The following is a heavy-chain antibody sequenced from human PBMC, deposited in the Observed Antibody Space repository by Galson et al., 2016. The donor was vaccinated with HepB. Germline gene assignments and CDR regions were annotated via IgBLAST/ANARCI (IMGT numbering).Heavy chain of an antibody. CDR3: TRAGRTNSWYGSQFDY. V-gene: IGHV3-49*03. J-gene: IGHJ4*02. CDR2: IRRKADGGTT. Sequence: SLRLSCAASGFTFGDYAMNWFRQAPGKGLEWVGFIRRKADGGTTECAATVKGRFTISRDDSKSIAYLQMNSLKSEDTAVYYCTRAGRTNSWYGSQFDYWGQGTMVTVSS. D-gene: IGHD6-13*01. CDR1: GFTFGDYA.